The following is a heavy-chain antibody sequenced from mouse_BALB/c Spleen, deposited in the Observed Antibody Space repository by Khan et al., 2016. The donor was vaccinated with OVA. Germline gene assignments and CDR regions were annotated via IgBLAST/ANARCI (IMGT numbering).Heavy chain of an antibody. V-gene: IGHV5-6-5*01. CDR3: TRDYWFTY. Sequence: EVQRVESGGDLVKPGGSLKLSCAASGFTFSNYAMSWVRQTPEKRLEWVASISSGGTSYVPDSVKGRFAISRENGRNILYLQMSSLRSEDTAMYYCTRDYWFTYWGQGTLVTVSA. J-gene: IGHJ3*01. CDR1: GFTFSNYA. CDR2: ISSGGTS.